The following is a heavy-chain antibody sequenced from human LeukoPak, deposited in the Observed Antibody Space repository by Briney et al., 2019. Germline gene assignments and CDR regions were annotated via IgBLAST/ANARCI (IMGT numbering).Heavy chain of an antibody. D-gene: IGHD2-15*01. CDR2: MYHSGST. V-gene: IGHV4-38-2*02. J-gene: IGHJ4*02. CDR3: ARHISSGGTCAHFDY. Sequence: SETLSLTCIVSGYSISSGYYWGWIRQPPGKGLEWIASMYHSGSTYYNPSLRSRVTMSVDTSKNQVSLKLNSVTAADTAAYYCARHISSGGTCAHFDYWGQGTLVTVSS. CDR1: GYSISSGYY.